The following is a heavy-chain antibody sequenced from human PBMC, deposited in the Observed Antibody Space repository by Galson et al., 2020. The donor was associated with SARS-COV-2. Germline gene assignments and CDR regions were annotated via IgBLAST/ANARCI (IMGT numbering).Heavy chain of an antibody. CDR3: ATSYPTVTPYYYYALDL. CDR2: IWFDGNKK. V-gene: IGHV3-33*01. J-gene: IGHJ6*02. D-gene: IGHD4-17*01. Sequence: GGSLRLSCRASGFVFNDYGMHWVRQAPGKGLDWVALIWFDGNKKYYADSVKGRFTVSRDNSDNTLYLQMNSLRADDTAVYFCATSYPTVTPYYYYALDLWGRGTTVTVS. CDR1: GFVFNDYG.